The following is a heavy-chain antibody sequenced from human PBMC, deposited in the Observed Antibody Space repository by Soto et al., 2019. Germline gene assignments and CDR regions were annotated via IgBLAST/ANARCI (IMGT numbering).Heavy chain of an antibody. CDR1: GGSISSGGYY. V-gene: IGHV4-31*03. CDR2: IYYSGST. CDR3: ARGGRRSPGMDV. Sequence: QVQLQESGPGLVKPSQTLSLTCTVSGGSISSGGYYWSWIRQHPGKGLEWIGYIYYSGSTYYNPSLKSRVTTAVDTSKNRFSLKLSSVTAADTAVYYCARGGRRSPGMDVWGQGTTVNVSS. J-gene: IGHJ6*02.